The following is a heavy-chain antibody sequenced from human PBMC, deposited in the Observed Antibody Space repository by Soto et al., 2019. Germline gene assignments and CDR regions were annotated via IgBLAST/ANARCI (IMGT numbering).Heavy chain of an antibody. CDR3: ARSIGGVTTVTYYYYGMDV. CDR2: INPNSGGT. D-gene: IGHD4-4*01. CDR1: GYTFTGYY. J-gene: IGHJ6*02. V-gene: IGHV1-2*04. Sequence: QVQLVQSGAEVKKPGASVKVSCKASGYTFTGYYMHWVRQAPGQGLEWMGWINPNSGGTNYAQKFQGWVTMTRDTSISTAYMELSRLRSDDTAVYYCARSIGGVTTVTYYYYGMDVWGQGTTVTVSS.